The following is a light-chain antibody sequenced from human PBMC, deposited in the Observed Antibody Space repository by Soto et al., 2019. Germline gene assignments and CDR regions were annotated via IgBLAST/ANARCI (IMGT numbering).Light chain of an antibody. CDR3: CSYAGGNTLV. Sequence: QSALTQPASVSGSPGQSITISCTGTSSDVGSYNLVSWYQQLPGKAPKLMIYEGSKRPSGVSNRFSGSKSGNTASLTISGLQAEDEAAYYCCSYAGGNTLVFGGGTKLTVL. CDR1: SSDVGSYNL. V-gene: IGLV2-23*01. J-gene: IGLJ2*01. CDR2: EGS.